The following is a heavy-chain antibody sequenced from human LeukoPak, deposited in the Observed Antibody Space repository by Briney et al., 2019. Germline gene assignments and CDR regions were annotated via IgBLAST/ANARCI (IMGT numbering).Heavy chain of an antibody. CDR3: VKRSGLYFDY. J-gene: IGHJ4*02. Sequence: QPGGSLILSCSGSGFTFSSYAIHWVRQAPGKGLQYVSGISSNGGNTYNADSVKGRFTISRDNSKNTVDLQMSSLRAEDTAVYYCVKRSGLYFDYWGQGTLVTVSS. CDR2: ISSNGGNT. D-gene: IGHD1-26*01. V-gene: IGHV3-64D*09. CDR1: GFTFSSYA.